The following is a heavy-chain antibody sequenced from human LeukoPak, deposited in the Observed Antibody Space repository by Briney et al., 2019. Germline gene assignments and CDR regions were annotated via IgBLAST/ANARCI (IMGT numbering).Heavy chain of an antibody. CDR3: ARSRCSSTSCYVGNWFDP. Sequence: ASVKVSCTASGYTFTVYYMHWVRQAPGQGLEWMGWINPNSGGTNYAQKFQGRVTMTRDTPISTAYMELSRLRSDDTAVYYCARSRCSSTSCYVGNWFDPWGLGTLVTVSS. CDR2: INPNSGGT. J-gene: IGHJ5*02. V-gene: IGHV1-2*02. D-gene: IGHD2-2*01. CDR1: GYTFTVYY.